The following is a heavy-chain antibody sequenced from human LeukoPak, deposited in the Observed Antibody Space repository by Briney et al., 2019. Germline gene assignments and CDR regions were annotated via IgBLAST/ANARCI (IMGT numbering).Heavy chain of an antibody. CDR1: GFTVSSNY. J-gene: IGHJ4*02. Sequence: GGSLRLSCAVSGFTVSSNYMNWVRQAPGKGLEWVSVIYSGGDTYYADSVKGRFTISRDNSRNTLYLQMNSLRAEDTAVYYCARSWDARLNFDYWGQGTLVTVSS. CDR3: ARSWDARLNFDY. V-gene: IGHV3-66*02. CDR2: IYSGGDT. D-gene: IGHD1-26*01.